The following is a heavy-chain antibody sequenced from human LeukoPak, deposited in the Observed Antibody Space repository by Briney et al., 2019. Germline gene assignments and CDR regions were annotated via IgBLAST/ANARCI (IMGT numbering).Heavy chain of an antibody. D-gene: IGHD6-19*01. CDR3: ARVRHSSGWSDFDY. J-gene: IGHJ4*02. Sequence: SETLSLTCTVSGGSISSSSYYWGWIRQPPGKGLEWIGYIYYSGATNYNPSLKSRVTISVATSKNQFSLKLSSVTAADTAVYYCARVRHSSGWSDFDYWGQGTLVTVS. CDR1: GGSISSSSYY. V-gene: IGHV4-61*05. CDR2: IYYSGAT.